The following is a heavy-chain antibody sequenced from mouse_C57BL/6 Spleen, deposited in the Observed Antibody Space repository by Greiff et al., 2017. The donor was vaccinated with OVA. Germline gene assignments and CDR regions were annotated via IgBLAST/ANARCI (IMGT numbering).Heavy chain of an antibody. CDR1: GFSLTSYG. D-gene: IGHD2-4*01. J-gene: IGHJ4*01. CDR2: IWSGGST. CDR3: ARKADYDYDAGYYAMDY. V-gene: IGHV2-2*01. Sequence: VQLVESGPGLVQPSQSLSITCTVSGFSLTSYGVHWVRQSPGKGLEWLGVIWSGGSTDYNAAFISRLSISKDNSKSQVFFKMNSLQADDTAIYYCARKADYDYDAGYYAMDYWGQGTSVTVSS.